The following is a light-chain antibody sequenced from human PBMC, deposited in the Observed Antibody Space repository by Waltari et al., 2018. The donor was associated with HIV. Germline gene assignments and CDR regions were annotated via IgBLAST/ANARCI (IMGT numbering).Light chain of an antibody. CDR1: SSNIATNT. Sequence: HSVLTQPPSSSGTPGQRVTTACSGSSSNIATNTVNWYQQLPGTAPNLLLYTNKQRSSGVPARFSGSKSGTSASLAISVLQSDDDADYYCATWEDSLNGWVFGGGTRLTVL. V-gene: IGLV1-44*01. CDR3: ATWEDSLNGWV. CDR2: TNK. J-gene: IGLJ3*02.